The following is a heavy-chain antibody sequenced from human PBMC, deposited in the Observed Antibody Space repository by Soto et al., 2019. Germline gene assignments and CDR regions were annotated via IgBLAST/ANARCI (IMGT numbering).Heavy chain of an antibody. Sequence: GGSLRLSCAASGFTFSRYGMHWVRQAPGKGLEWVAVIWYDGSNKYYADSVKGRFTISRDNSKNTLYLQMNSLRAEDTAVYYCARDRGSYYDYYYYGMDVWGQGTTVTVSS. CDR2: IWYDGSNK. V-gene: IGHV3-33*01. CDR3: ARDRGSYYDYYYYGMDV. CDR1: GFTFSRYG. D-gene: IGHD1-26*01. J-gene: IGHJ6*02.